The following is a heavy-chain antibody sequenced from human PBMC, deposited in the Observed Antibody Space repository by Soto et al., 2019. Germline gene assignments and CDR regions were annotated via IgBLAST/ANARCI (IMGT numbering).Heavy chain of an antibody. CDR2: ISSSGSTI. CDR3: ARGSYYDSSGYYHSKDAFDI. CDR1: GFTFSDYY. Sequence: GGSLRLSCAASGFTFSDYYMSWIRQAPGKGLEWVSYISSSGSTIYYADSVKGRFTISRDNAKNSLYLQMNSLRAEDTAVYYCARGSYYDSSGYYHSKDAFDIWGQGTMVTVSS. V-gene: IGHV3-11*01. J-gene: IGHJ3*02. D-gene: IGHD3-22*01.